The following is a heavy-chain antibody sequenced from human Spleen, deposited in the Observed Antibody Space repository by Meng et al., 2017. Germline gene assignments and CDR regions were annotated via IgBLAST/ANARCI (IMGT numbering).Heavy chain of an antibody. V-gene: IGHV4-4*07. CDR2: IYTSGST. CDR1: GVPITSYY. D-gene: IGHD6-13*01. J-gene: IGHJ4*02. Sequence: GSLRLSCTVSGVPITSYYWNWIRQPAGKGLEWIGRIYTSGSTNYNPSLKSRVTMSVDTSKNQFSLKLSSVAAADTAVYYCTAGYSRTWFDYWGQGTVVTVSS. CDR3: TAGYSRTWFDY.